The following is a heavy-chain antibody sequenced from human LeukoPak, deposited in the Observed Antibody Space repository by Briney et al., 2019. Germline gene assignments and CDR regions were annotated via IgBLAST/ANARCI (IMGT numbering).Heavy chain of an antibody. V-gene: IGHV1-69*06. D-gene: IGHD3-10*01. Sequence: ASVKVSCKASGGTFSSYAISWVRQAPGQGLEWMGGIVPIFGTANYAQKFQGRVTITADKSTSTAYMELSSLRSEDTAVYYCARGVRLHGSGRNLYYYYMDVWGKGTTVTVSS. J-gene: IGHJ6*03. CDR3: ARGVRLHGSGRNLYYYYMDV. CDR2: IVPIFGTA. CDR1: GGTFSSYA.